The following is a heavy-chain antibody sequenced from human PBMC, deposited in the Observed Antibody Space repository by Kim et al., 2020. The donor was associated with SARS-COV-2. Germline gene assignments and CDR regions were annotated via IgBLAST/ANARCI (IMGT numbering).Heavy chain of an antibody. CDR2: GNT. D-gene: IGHD2-8*01. V-gene: IGHV1-18*01. J-gene: IGHJ4*02. CDR3: ASSSYGFDY. Sequence: GNTNYAPKLQGRVTMTTDPSTSTAYMELRSLRSDDTAVYYCASSSYGFDYWGQGTLVTVSS.